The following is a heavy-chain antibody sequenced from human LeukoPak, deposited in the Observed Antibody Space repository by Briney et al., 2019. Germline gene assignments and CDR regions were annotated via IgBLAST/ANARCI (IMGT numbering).Heavy chain of an antibody. J-gene: IGHJ2*01. Sequence: SETLSLTCAVSGGSISSYYWSWLRQPPGKGLEWIGYVYYSGSTNYYPSLKSRVTISVDTSKNQFSLKLSSVTAADTAVYYCARTSSSGYYWYFDLWGRGTLVTVSS. V-gene: IGHV4-59*01. CDR3: ARTSSSGYYWYFDL. D-gene: IGHD3-22*01. CDR2: VYYSGST. CDR1: GGSISSYY.